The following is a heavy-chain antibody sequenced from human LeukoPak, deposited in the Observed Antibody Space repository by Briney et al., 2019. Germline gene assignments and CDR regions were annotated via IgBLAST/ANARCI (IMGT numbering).Heavy chain of an antibody. Sequence: ASVKVSCKASGYTFTSYYMHWVRQAPGQGLEWMGWISAYNGNTNYAQKLQGRVTMTTDTSTSTAYMELRSLRSDDTAVYYCARGAYYYGSGSYYTYYMDVWGKGTTVTISS. V-gene: IGHV1-18*04. J-gene: IGHJ6*03. D-gene: IGHD3-10*01. CDR3: ARGAYYYGSGSYYTYYMDV. CDR1: GYTFTSYY. CDR2: ISAYNGNT.